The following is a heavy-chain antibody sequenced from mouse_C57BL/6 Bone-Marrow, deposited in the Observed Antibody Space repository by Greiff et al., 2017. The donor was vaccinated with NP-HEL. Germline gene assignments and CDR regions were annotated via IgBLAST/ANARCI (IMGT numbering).Heavy chain of an antibody. CDR3: VYYYGSSYAWFAY. Sequence: VKLQQPGAELVKPGASVKMSCKASGYTFTSYWITWVKQRPGQGLEWIGDIYPGSGSTNYNEKFKSKATLTVDTSSSTAYMQLSSLTSEDSAVYYCVYYYGSSYAWFAYWGQGTLVTVSA. CDR1: GYTFTSYW. J-gene: IGHJ3*01. V-gene: IGHV1-55*01. D-gene: IGHD1-1*01. CDR2: IYPGSGST.